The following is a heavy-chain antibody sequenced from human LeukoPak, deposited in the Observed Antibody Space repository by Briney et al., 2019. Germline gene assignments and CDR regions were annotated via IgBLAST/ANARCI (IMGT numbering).Heavy chain of an antibody. Sequence: GESLKISCKGSGYSFTSYWIGWVRQTPGKGLEWMGVIYPGDSDTRYSPSFQGQVTISADKSISTAYLQWSSLKASDTAMYYCARHEATTVTTFSAFDIWGQGTMVTVSS. J-gene: IGHJ3*02. CDR1: GYSFTSYW. CDR2: IYPGDSDT. CDR3: ARHEATTVTTFSAFDI. D-gene: IGHD4-11*01. V-gene: IGHV5-51*01.